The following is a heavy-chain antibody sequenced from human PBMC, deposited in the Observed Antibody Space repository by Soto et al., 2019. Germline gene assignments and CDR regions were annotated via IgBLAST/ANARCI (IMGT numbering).Heavy chain of an antibody. CDR3: ARAAGGYGMDV. J-gene: IGHJ6*02. CDR2: IWYDGSNK. D-gene: IGHD6-13*01. V-gene: IGHV3-33*01. CDR1: GFTFSSYG. Sequence: GGSLRLSCAASGFTFSSYGMHWVRQAPGKGLEWVAVIWYDGSNKYYADSVKGRFTISRDNSKNTLYLQMNSLRAEDTAVYYCARAAGGYGMDVWGRGTTVTVSS.